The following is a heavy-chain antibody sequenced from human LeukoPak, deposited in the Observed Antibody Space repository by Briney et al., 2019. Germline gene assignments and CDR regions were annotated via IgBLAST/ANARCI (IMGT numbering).Heavy chain of an antibody. D-gene: IGHD2-15*01. CDR2: INAYNGNT. J-gene: IGHJ1*01. V-gene: IGHV1-18*01. CDR3: ARDSADCSGGSCYSAEYFQH. CDR1: GYTFNNYG. Sequence: ASVKVSCKASGYTFNNYGIIWVRQAPGQGLEWMGRINAYNGNTNYAQKVQDRVTMTTDTSTSTAYMELRNLTSDDTAVYYCARDSADCSGGSCYSAEYFQHWGQGTLVTVSS.